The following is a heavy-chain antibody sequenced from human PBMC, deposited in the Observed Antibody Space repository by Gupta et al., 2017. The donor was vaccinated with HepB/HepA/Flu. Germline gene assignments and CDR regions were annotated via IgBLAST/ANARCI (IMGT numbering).Heavy chain of an antibody. CDR1: VYTFPGYY. CDR2: INPNSGGT. Sequence: QVQLVQSGAEVKKPGASVKVSCKASVYTFPGYYMHWVRQAPGQGLEWMGWINPNSGGTDYAPKFQGRVTMTRDTSIRTACMELCSLTSDDPAIYYCARDKSPLSSSWAHWFDPWGQGTLVTVSS. CDR3: ARDKSPLSSSWAHWFDP. V-gene: IGHV1-2*02. D-gene: IGHD6-13*01. J-gene: IGHJ5*02.